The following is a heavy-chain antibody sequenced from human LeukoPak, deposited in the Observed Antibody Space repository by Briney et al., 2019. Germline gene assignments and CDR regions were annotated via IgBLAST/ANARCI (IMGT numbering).Heavy chain of an antibody. CDR1: GFTFSSYS. J-gene: IGHJ4*02. V-gene: IGHV3-21*01. D-gene: IGHD3-16*02. CDR2: ISSSSSYI. Sequence: GGSLRLSCAASGFTFSSYSMNWVRQAPGKGLEWVSSISSSSSYIYYADSVKGRFTISRDNAKNSLYLQMNSLRAEDTAVYYCASLRIMITSGGVIVIDYWGQGTLVTVSS. CDR3: ASLRIMITSGGVIVIDY.